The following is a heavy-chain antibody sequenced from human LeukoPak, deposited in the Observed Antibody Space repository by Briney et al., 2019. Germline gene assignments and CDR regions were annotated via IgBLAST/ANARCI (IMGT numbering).Heavy chain of an antibody. V-gene: IGHV3-7*03. CDR3: ARVTEMATNDAFDI. CDR2: IKQDGSEK. CDR1: GFTFSNYW. D-gene: IGHD5-24*01. Sequence: PGGSLRLSCAASGFTFSNYWMSWVRQAPGKGLEWVANIKQDGSEKYYVDSVMGRFTISRDNAKNSLFLQMNSLRAEDTAVYYCARVTEMATNDAFDIWGQGTMVTVSS. J-gene: IGHJ3*02.